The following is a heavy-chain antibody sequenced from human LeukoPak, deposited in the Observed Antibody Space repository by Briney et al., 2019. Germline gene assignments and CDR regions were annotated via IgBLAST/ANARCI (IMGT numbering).Heavy chain of an antibody. CDR3: AKRGVVIRVILVGFHKEAYYFDS. D-gene: IGHD3-22*01. CDR2: ISGSGGGT. V-gene: IGHV3-23*01. Sequence: GGSLRLSCAVSGITLSNYGVSWVRQAPGKGLEWVAGISGSGGGTYYADSVKGRFTISRDNPKNTLYLQMNSLRAEDTAVYFCAKRGVVIRVILVGFHKEAYYFDSWGQGALVTVSS. J-gene: IGHJ4*02. CDR1: GITLSNYG.